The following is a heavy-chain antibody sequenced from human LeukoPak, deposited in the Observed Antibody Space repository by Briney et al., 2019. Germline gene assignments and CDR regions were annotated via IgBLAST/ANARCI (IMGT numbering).Heavy chain of an antibody. CDR2: IIPIFGTA. D-gene: IGHD2-15*01. V-gene: IGHV1-69*13. J-gene: IGHJ4*02. CDR3: ARGSALLALSFDY. Sequence: SVKVSCKASGGTFSNYAISWVRQAPGQELEWMGGIIPIFGTANYAQKFQGRVTITADESTSTAYMELSSLRSEDAAVYYCARGSALLALSFDYWGQGTLVTVSS. CDR1: GGTFSNYA.